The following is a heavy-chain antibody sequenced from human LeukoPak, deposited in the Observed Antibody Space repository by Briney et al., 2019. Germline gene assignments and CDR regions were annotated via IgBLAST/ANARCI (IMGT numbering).Heavy chain of an antibody. Sequence: PGGSLRLSCAASGFTVSSNYMSWVRQAPGKGLEWVSVIYSGGSTCYADSVKGRFSISRDNSKNTLYLQMNSLRAEDTGVYYCASLVAGIDYWGQGTLVTVSS. D-gene: IGHD6-19*01. J-gene: IGHJ4*02. CDR2: IYSGGST. CDR3: ASLVAGIDY. V-gene: IGHV3-53*01. CDR1: GFTVSSNY.